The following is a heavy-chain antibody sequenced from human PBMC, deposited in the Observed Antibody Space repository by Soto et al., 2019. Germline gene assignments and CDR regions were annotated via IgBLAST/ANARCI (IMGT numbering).Heavy chain of an antibody. D-gene: IGHD2-2*01. J-gene: IGHJ4*02. V-gene: IGHV3-23*01. CDR3: AKDLDLYCSSTRCTAAAGLFDY. Sequence: LRLYCSASGFTFISYAMSWVRQAPGKGLEWVSAISGSGGSTYYADSVKGRFTISRDNSKNTLYLQMNSLRAEDTAVYYCAKDLDLYCSSTRCTAAAGLFDYWGQGNLVIVSS. CDR2: ISGSGGST. CDR1: GFTFISYA.